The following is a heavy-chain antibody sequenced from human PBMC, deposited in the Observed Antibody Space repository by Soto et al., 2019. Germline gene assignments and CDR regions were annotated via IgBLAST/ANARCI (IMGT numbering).Heavy chain of an antibody. Sequence: GGSLRLSCAASGFTFSSYAMSWVRQAPGKGLEWVSAISGSGGSTYYADSVKGRFTISRDNSKNTLYLQMNSLRAEDTAVYYCVRILIGRAPAAIYYYYGMDVWGQGTTVTVSS. CDR1: GFTFSSYA. V-gene: IGHV3-23*01. CDR2: ISGSGGST. D-gene: IGHD2-15*01. CDR3: VRILIGRAPAAIYYYYGMDV. J-gene: IGHJ6*02.